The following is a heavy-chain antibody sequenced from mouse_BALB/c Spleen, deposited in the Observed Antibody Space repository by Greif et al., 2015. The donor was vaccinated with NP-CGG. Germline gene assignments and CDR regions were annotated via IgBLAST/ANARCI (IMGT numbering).Heavy chain of an antibody. Sequence: EVKLMESGGGLVQPGGSLKLSCAASGFTFSSYGMSWVRQTPDKMLELVATINSNGGSTYYPDSVKGRFTIPRDNAKNTLYLQMSSLKSEDTAMYYCARDTGGNYVFDYWGQGTTLTVSS. CDR3: ARDTGGNYVFDY. J-gene: IGHJ2*01. CDR2: INSNGGST. V-gene: IGHV5-6-3*01. CDR1: GFTFSSYG. D-gene: IGHD2-1*01.